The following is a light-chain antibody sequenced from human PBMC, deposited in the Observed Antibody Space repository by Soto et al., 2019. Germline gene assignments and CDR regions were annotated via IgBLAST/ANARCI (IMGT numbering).Light chain of an antibody. CDR1: QSVSSN. Sequence: EIVTTQSPATLSVSQGERATLSCRASQSVSSNLAWYQQKPGQTPRLLIYGASTRATGIPVRFSGSGSGTEFTLTISSLQSEDFVVYYCQQYNNWPLTFGGGTKVDIK. CDR2: GAS. J-gene: IGKJ4*01. CDR3: QQYNNWPLT. V-gene: IGKV3-15*01.